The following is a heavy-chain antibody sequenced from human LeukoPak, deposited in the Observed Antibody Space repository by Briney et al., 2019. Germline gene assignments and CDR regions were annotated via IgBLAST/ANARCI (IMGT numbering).Heavy chain of an antibody. CDR2: ISWNSGSI. J-gene: IGHJ3*02. Sequence: GGSLRLSCAASGFTFDDYAMHWVRQAPGKGLEWVSGISWNSGSIGYADSVKGRFTISRDNAKNSLYLQMNSLRAEDMALYYCAKGLLYYYGSGSFLDAFDIWGQGTMVTVSS. V-gene: IGHV3-9*03. D-gene: IGHD3-10*01. CDR3: AKGLLYYYGSGSFLDAFDI. CDR1: GFTFDDYA.